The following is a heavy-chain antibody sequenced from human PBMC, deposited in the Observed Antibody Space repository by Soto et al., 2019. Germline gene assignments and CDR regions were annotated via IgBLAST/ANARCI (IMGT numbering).Heavy chain of an antibody. J-gene: IGHJ4*02. CDR1: GFTFSSYG. D-gene: IGHD6-6*01. CDR2: ISYDGSNK. V-gene: IGHV3-30*18. Sequence: QVQLVESGGGVVQPGRSLRLSCAASGFTFSSYGMHWVRQAPGKGLEWVAVISYDGSNKYYADSVKGRFTISRDNSKNTLYLQMSSLKPEDTAIYYCAKDEGSSRPFDHWGQGTLVTVSS. CDR3: AKDEGSSRPFDH.